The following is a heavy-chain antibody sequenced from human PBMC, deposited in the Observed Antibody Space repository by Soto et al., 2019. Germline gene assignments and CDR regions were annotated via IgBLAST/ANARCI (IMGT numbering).Heavy chain of an antibody. Sequence: EVQLVASGGGLVQPGGSLRLSYAASGFSLSDHYMDWVRQAPGKGLEWVGRIRNEAYSYTTDYAASVKGRFTISRDDSQNSLYLQMNSLKTEDTAVYYCADLTWNGYYLPWGQGTLITVSS. CDR1: GFSLSDHY. J-gene: IGHJ4*02. V-gene: IGHV3-72*01. D-gene: IGHD3-3*01. CDR3: ADLTWNGYYLP. CDR2: IRNEAYSYTT.